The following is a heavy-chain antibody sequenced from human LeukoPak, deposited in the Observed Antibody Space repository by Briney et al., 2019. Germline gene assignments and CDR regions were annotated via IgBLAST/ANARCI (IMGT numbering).Heavy chain of an antibody. Sequence: SETLSLTCTVSGYSISSGYYWGWIRQPPGKGLEWIGSIHHSGSTYYNPSLKSRVTISVDTSKNQVSLKLSSVTAADTAVVYCARDRDYYESSGYQRGGYFDYWGQGTLVTFSS. CDR1: GYSISSGYY. J-gene: IGHJ4*02. CDR3: ARDRDYYESSGYQRGGYFDY. CDR2: IHHSGST. D-gene: IGHD3-22*01. V-gene: IGHV4-38-2*02.